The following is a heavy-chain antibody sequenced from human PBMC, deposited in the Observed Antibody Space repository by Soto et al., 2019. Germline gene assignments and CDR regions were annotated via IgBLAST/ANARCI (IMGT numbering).Heavy chain of an antibody. J-gene: IGHJ4*02. CDR3: ARGTVHFDY. Sequence: QVQLMESGGGVVQPGRSLRLSCAASGFTFNTYGIHWVRQAPGKGLEWVAVIWYAGSNKYYAESVKGRFTISRDNSKNTLYLQMNSLRAEDTAVYYCARGTVHFDYWGQGTLVTVSS. CDR1: GFTFNTYG. V-gene: IGHV3-33*01. CDR2: IWYAGSNK. D-gene: IGHD4-17*01.